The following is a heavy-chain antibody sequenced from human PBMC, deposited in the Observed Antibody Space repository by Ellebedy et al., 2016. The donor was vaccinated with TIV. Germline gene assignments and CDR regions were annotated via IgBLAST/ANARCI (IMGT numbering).Heavy chain of an antibody. CDR3: ARGGVGFGVVSSFDY. D-gene: IGHD3-3*01. Sequence: MPSETLSLTCTLSGGSIASYYWGWIRQPPGKGLEWIGYINYSGTTNYSPSLNSRVSMSVDTSKNQFSLKLGSVTAADTAVYYCARGGVGFGVVSSFDYWGQGTLVTVSS. CDR1: GGSIASYY. CDR2: INYSGTT. J-gene: IGHJ4*02. V-gene: IGHV4-59*08.